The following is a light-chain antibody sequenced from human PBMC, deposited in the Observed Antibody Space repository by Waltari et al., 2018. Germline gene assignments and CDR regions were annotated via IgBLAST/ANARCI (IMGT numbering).Light chain of an antibody. V-gene: IGLV1-40*01. CDR2: GNN. Sequence: QSVLTPPPSLSGAPGQRVTMSCTGSRSHIEAGFDVPRYLHLPGTAPKLLIFGNNNRPSGVPDRFSASKSGASASLAITGLQSEDEAVYYCQSYDSRLSVVVFGGGTKLTVL. CDR3: QSYDSRLSVVV. J-gene: IGLJ2*01. CDR1: RSHIEAGFD.